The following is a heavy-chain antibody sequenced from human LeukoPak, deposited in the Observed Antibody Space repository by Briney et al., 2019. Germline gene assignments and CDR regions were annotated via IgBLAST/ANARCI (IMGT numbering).Heavy chain of an antibody. CDR2: ISSSGTTM. CDR1: GFTFSSYE. V-gene: IGHV3-48*03. CDR3: ARGGLVFHY. J-gene: IGHJ4*02. D-gene: IGHD3/OR15-3a*01. Sequence: GGSLRLSCAASGFTFSSYEMNWVRQAPGKGLEWVSYISSSGTTMYYADSVKGRFTISRDNAKNSLYLQMNSLRAEDTAVYYCARGGLVFHYWGQGTLVTVSS.